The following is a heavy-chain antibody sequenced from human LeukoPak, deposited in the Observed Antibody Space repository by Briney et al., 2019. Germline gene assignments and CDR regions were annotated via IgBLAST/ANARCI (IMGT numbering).Heavy chain of an antibody. V-gene: IGHV3-23*01. CDR2: ISESGGST. J-gene: IGHJ4*02. Sequence: PGGSLRLSCAASGFTFSSYAMSWVRQAPGKGLEWVSVISESGGSTYYADSVKGRFTISRDNSKNTLYLKMNSLRAEDTAVYYCAKDAAAAAGYYFDYWGQGTLVSVSS. D-gene: IGHD6-13*01. CDR1: GFTFSSYA. CDR3: AKDAAAAAGYYFDY.